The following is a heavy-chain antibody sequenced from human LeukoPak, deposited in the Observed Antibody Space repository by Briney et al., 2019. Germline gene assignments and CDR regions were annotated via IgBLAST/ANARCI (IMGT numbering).Heavy chain of an antibody. Sequence: GGSLRLSCAASGFTFDDYGMSWVHQAPGKGLEWVSGINWNGGSTGYADSVKGRFTISRDNAKNSLYLQMNSLRAEDTALYYCARRQDNDFWSGYSSYYFDYWGQGTLVTVSS. J-gene: IGHJ4*02. V-gene: IGHV3-20*04. CDR2: INWNGGST. D-gene: IGHD3-3*01. CDR1: GFTFDDYG. CDR3: ARRQDNDFWSGYSSYYFDY.